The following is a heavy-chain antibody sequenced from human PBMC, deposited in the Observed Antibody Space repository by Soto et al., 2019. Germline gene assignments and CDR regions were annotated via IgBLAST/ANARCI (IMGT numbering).Heavy chain of an antibody. CDR2: IYYSGST. J-gene: IGHJ3*02. Sequence: SETLSLTCTVSGGSISSYYWSWIRQPPGKRLEWIGYIYYSGSTNYNPSLKSRVTISVDTSKNQFSLKLSSVTAADTAVYYCARVWGGAFDIWGQGTMVT. CDR1: GGSISSYY. CDR3: ARVWGGAFDI. V-gene: IGHV4-59*01. D-gene: IGHD3-10*01.